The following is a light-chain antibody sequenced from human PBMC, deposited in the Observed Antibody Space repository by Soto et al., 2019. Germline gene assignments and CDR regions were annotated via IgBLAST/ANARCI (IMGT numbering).Light chain of an antibody. V-gene: IGLV2-8*01. CDR3: SSYAGSARIL. CDR2: EVS. Sequence: QSALTQPPSASGSPGQSVTISCTGTSSDVGGYNYVSWYQQHPDKAPTLIIYEVSKRPSGVPDRFSGSKSGNTASLTVSGLQADDEADYYCSSYAGSARILFGGGTKGPS. CDR1: SSDVGGYNY. J-gene: IGLJ2*01.